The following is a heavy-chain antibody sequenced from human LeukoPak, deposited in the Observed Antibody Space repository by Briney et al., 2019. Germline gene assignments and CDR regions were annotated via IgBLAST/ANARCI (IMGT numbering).Heavy chain of an antibody. CDR1: GGSISSSSYY. CDR3: ARPRRSFDFYGMDV. Sequence: SETLSLTCTVSGGSISSSSYYWGWIRQPPGKGLEWIGSIYYSGSTYYNPSLKSRATISVDTSKNQFSLKLSSVTAADTAVYYCARPRRSFDFYGMDVWGQGTTVTVSS. V-gene: IGHV4-39*01. CDR2: IYYSGST. J-gene: IGHJ6*02. D-gene: IGHD3-9*01.